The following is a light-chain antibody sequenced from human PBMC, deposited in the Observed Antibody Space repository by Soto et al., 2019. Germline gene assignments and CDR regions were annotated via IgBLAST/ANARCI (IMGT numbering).Light chain of an antibody. CDR2: DAS. J-gene: IGKJ2*01. CDR1: QSVDFS. V-gene: IGKV3-11*01. Sequence: EVVLTQSPATLSLSPGERAALSCRASQSVDFSLTWYQQRPGQAPRLLIYDASTRATGIPARFSGSGSGTDFTLTIISLEPEDFAVYYCQQRASWPRTFGQGTKVEIK. CDR3: QQRASWPRT.